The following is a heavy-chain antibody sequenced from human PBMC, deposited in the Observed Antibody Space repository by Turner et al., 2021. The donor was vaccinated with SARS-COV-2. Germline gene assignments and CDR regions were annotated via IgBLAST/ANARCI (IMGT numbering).Heavy chain of an antibody. CDR2: IKQDASEI. D-gene: IGHD3-3*01. CDR3: ARGRFLEDY. CDR1: GFTFSIYW. V-gene: IGHV3-7*03. Sequence: EVQLVESGGALVKPGGSLRPSCAAPGFTFSIYWMNWVRQAPGKGLEWVATIKQDASEIYYADSVKGRFTIFRDNANNSLHLQMNSLRAEDTGVYYCARGRFLEDYWGRGTLITVSS. J-gene: IGHJ4*02.